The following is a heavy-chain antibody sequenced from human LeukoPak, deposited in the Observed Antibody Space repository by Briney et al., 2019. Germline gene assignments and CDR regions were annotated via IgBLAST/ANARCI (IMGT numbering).Heavy chain of an antibody. CDR2: MNPNSGNT. Sequence: ASVKVSCKASGYTFTSYDINWVRQAPGQGLEWMGWMNPNSGNTGYAQKFQGRATMTRNTSISTAYMELSSLRSEDTAVYYCAGGRVRLRGFALGYYYYMDVWGKGTTVTISS. V-gene: IGHV1-8*01. J-gene: IGHJ6*03. D-gene: IGHD3/OR15-3a*01. CDR1: GYTFTSYD. CDR3: AGGRVRLRGFALGYYYYMDV.